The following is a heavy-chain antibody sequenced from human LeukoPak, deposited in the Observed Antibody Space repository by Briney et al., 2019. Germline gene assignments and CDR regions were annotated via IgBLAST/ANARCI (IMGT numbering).Heavy chain of an antibody. V-gene: IGHV3-74*01. CDR2: INDDGSST. CDR1: GFTVSSNY. Sequence: GGSLRLSCAASGFTVSSNYMSWVRQAPGKGLVWVSRINDDGSSTTYADSVKSRFTISRDNAKNTLYLQMNSLRAEDTALYYCAREGRDYGGNPFDYWGQGTLVTVSS. J-gene: IGHJ4*02. CDR3: AREGRDYGGNPFDY. D-gene: IGHD4-23*01.